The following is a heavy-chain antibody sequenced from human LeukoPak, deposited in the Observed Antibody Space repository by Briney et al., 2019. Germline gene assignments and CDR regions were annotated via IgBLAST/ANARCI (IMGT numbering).Heavy chain of an antibody. CDR1: GFTFSSYA. Sequence: PGGSLRLSCAASGFTFSSYAMSWVRQAPGKGLEWVSAISGSGSSTYYADSVKGRFTISRDNSKNTLYLQMNSLRAEDTAVYYCRGVIMNYYYYGMDVWGQGTTVTVSS. CDR3: RGVIMNYYYYGMDV. J-gene: IGHJ6*02. V-gene: IGHV3-23*01. D-gene: IGHD3-10*01. CDR2: ISGSGSST.